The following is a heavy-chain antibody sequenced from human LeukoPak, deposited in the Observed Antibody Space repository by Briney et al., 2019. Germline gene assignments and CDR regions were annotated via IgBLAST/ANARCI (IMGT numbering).Heavy chain of an antibody. J-gene: IGHJ3*02. CDR2: INQDGSEK. CDR3: ARYRPSPLGAFDI. V-gene: IGHV3-7*01. Sequence: GGSLRLSCAASGFSLSNSAMSWVRQAPGKGLEWVASINQDGSEKYYVDSVKGRFTISRDNAKNSLFLQMNILRAEDTAVYYCARYRPSPLGAFDIWGHGTMVTVSS. D-gene: IGHD3-16*01. CDR1: GFSLSNSA.